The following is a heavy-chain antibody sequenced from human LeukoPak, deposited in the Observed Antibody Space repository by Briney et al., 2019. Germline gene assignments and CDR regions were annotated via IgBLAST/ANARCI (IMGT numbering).Heavy chain of an antibody. J-gene: IGHJ4*02. V-gene: IGHV3-48*01. Sequence: GSLRLSCAASGFTFSSYSMNWVRQAPGKGLEWVSYISSSSSTIYYADSVKGRFTISRDNAKNSLYLQMNSLRAEDTAVYYCARGSSWAVFDYWGQGNLVTVSS. CDR3: ARGSSWAVFDY. CDR1: GFTFSSYS. D-gene: IGHD6-13*01. CDR2: ISSSSSTI.